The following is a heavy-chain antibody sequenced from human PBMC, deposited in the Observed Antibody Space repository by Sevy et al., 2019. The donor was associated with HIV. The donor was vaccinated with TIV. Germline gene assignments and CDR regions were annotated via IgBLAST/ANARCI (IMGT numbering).Heavy chain of an antibody. CDR2: ISSSSSTI. D-gene: IGHD3-22*01. J-gene: IGHJ4*02. CDR1: GFTFSSYS. V-gene: IGHV3-48*02. Sequence: GGSLRLSCAASGFTFSSYSMSWVRQAPGKGLEWVSYISSSSSTIYYADSVKGRFTISRDNAKNSLYLQMNSLRDEDTAVYYCATYYYDSRGYFDYWGQGTLVTVSS. CDR3: ATYYYDSRGYFDY.